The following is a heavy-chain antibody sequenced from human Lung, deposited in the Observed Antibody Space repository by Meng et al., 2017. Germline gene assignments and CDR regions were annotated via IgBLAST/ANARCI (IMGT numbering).Heavy chain of an antibody. CDR3: ARDEDISAAGKLFGDY. J-gene: IGHJ4*02. D-gene: IGHD6-25*01. V-gene: IGHV1-2*06. CDR2: INPKSGDT. Sequence: QVQLWQPGAEVKKPGASVKVSCKPSGYNFPDYYIHWVRRAPGQGLEWMRRINPKSGDTHYAQKFQARVTMTGDTSISTAYMELSGLRSDDTAMYYCARDEDISAAGKLFGDYWGQGTLVTVAS. CDR1: GYNFPDYY.